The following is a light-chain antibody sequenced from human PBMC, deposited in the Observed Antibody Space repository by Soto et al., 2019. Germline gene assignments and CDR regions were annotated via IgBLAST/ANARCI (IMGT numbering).Light chain of an antibody. CDR1: QSVSSSY. CDR2: GAS. Sequence: EILLTQSPGTLSLSPGERATLSCRASQSVSSSYLAWYQQKPGQAPRLLIYGASSRATGIPDRFSGSGSGTDFTLTISRLEPEDFAVYYCQQYGILWTFGQGTKVEIK. V-gene: IGKV3-20*01. CDR3: QQYGILWT. J-gene: IGKJ1*01.